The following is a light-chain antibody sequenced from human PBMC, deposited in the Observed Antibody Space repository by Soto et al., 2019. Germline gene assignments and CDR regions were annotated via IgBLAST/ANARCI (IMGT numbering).Light chain of an antibody. CDR3: QTWGTGIWV. Sequence: QSVLTQSPSASASLGASVKLTCTLSSGHSSYAIAWHQQQPEKGPRYLIRLNSDGSHTKGDGIPDRFSGSSSGAERYLTIPSLQSEDEADYYCQTWGTGIWVFGGGTKLTVL. V-gene: IGLV4-69*01. CDR2: LNSDGSH. J-gene: IGLJ3*02. CDR1: SGHSSYA.